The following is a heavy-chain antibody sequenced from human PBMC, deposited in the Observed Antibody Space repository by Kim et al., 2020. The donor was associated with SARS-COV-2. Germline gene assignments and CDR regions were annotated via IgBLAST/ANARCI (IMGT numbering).Heavy chain of an antibody. Sequence: SETPSLTCTVSGGSISSYYWSWIRQPPGKALEWIGYIYSSGSTNDNPSLKSRVTISVDTSKNQFSLKLSSVTAADTAVYYCARHRGGYNLDYFDYWGQGTLVTVSS. CDR3: ARHRGGYNLDYFDY. CDR2: IYSSGST. CDR1: GGSISSYY. D-gene: IGHD5-12*01. J-gene: IGHJ4*02. V-gene: IGHV4-59*08.